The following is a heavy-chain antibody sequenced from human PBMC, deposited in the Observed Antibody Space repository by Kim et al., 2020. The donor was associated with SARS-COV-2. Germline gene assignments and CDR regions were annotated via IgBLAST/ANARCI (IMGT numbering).Heavy chain of an antibody. J-gene: IGHJ4*02. V-gene: IGHV3-7*03. D-gene: IGHD3-3*01. CDR3: AKEEWYRFEY. Sequence: GGSLRLSCVVSGFNFNGHFMTWVRQVQGKGLESLAKISPDGSGQDHADSVRGRFTISRDLGENSIFLEMTDLRAADTAVYYCAKEEWYRFEYWGQGVLVTVSS. CDR2: ISPDGSGQ. CDR1: GFNFNGHF.